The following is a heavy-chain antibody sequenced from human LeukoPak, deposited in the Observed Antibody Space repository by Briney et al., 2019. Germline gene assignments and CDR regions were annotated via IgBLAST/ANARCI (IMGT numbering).Heavy chain of an antibody. CDR3: ARDSSGWYHWFDP. J-gene: IGHJ5*02. Sequence: GGSLRLSCAASGFTFSDYYMSWIRQAPGKGLEWVSYISSSGSTMYYADSVKGRFTISRDNAKNSLYLQMNSLRAEDTAVYYCARDSSGWYHWFDPWGQGTLVTVSS. D-gene: IGHD6-19*01. CDR2: ISSSGSTM. V-gene: IGHV3-11*04. CDR1: GFTFSDYY.